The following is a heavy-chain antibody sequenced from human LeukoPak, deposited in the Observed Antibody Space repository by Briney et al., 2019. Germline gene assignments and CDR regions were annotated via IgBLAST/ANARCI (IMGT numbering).Heavy chain of an antibody. CDR1: GGSISSYY. V-gene: IGHV4-59*01. D-gene: IGHD3-3*01. J-gene: IGHJ4*02. CDR2: IYYSGST. Sequence: PSETLSLTCTVSGGSISSYYWSWIRQPPEKGLEWIGYIYYSGSTNYNPSLKSRVTISVDTSKNQFSLKLSSVTAADTAVYYCARVAVYYDFWSGYYPLNFDYWGQGTLVTVSS. CDR3: ARVAVYYDFWSGYYPLNFDY.